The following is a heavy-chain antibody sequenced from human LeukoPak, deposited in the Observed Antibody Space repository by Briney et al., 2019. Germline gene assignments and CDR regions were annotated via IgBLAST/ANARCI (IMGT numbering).Heavy chain of an antibody. Sequence: ASVKVSCKASGGTFSSLTISWVLQAPGQGLEWMGGIIPIFNTPHYAQTFQGRVTITADESTSTAYMELNSLRSEDTAVYYCARDEQDSSSWYARWFDPWGQGTLVTVSS. J-gene: IGHJ5*02. CDR3: ARDEQDSSSWYARWFDP. V-gene: IGHV1-69*13. D-gene: IGHD6-13*01. CDR2: IIPIFNTP. CDR1: GGTFSSLT.